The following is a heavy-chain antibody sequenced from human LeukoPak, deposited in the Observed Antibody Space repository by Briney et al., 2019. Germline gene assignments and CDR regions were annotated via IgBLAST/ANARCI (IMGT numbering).Heavy chain of an antibody. Sequence: PSQTLSLTCTVSGGSISSGGYYWSWIRQPPGKGLEWIGNIYYSGSTYYNPSLKSRVTISVDTSKNQFSLKLSSVTAADTAVYYCARVSGADRGETLFDYWGQGTLVTVSS. V-gene: IGHV4-31*03. CDR1: GGSISSGGYY. CDR2: IYYSGST. D-gene: IGHD3-10*01. J-gene: IGHJ4*02. CDR3: ARVSGADRGETLFDY.